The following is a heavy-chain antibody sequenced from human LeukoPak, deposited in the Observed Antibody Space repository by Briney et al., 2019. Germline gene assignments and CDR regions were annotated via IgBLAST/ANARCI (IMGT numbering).Heavy chain of an antibody. CDR3: AREGATYYYGSGSYDY. Sequence: PGGSLRLSCAASGFTFSSYSMNWVRQAPGKGLEWVSNISSSSSTIYYADSVKGRFTISRDNAKNSLYLQMNSLRAEDTAVYYCAREGATYYYGSGSYDYWGQGTLVTVSS. D-gene: IGHD3-10*01. J-gene: IGHJ4*02. CDR2: ISSSSSTI. V-gene: IGHV3-48*04. CDR1: GFTFSSYS.